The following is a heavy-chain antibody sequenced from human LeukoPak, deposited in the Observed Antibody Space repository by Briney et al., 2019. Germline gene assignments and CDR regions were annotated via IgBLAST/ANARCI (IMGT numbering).Heavy chain of an antibody. CDR1: GFTFSSYG. Sequence: GGSLRLSCAASGFTFSSYGMHWVRQAPGKGLEWVAVISYDGSNKYYADSVKGRFTISRDNSKNTLYLQMSSLRAEDTAVYYCAKPDSSGWYGGIDYWGQGTLVTVSS. J-gene: IGHJ4*02. V-gene: IGHV3-30*18. CDR3: AKPDSSGWYGGIDY. D-gene: IGHD6-19*01. CDR2: ISYDGSNK.